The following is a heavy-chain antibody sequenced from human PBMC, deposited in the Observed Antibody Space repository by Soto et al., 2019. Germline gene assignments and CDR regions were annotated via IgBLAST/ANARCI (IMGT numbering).Heavy chain of an antibody. J-gene: IGHJ4*02. V-gene: IGHV4-31*11. CDR1: GGSISSGGYY. D-gene: IGHD5-18*01. Sequence: SETLSLTCAVSGGSISSGGYYWSWIRQPPGKGLEWIGHIYYSGSTYYNSSLKSRVTISLDTSKNQFSLKMTSMTAADTAVYYCVTAAIQGHQVEGQPPTSQTLDYWGQGILVTVSS. CDR2: IYYSGST. CDR3: VTAAIQGHQVEGQPPTSQTLDY.